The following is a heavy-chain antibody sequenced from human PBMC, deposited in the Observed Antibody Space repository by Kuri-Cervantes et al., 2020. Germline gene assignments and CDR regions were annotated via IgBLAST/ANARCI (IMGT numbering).Heavy chain of an antibody. J-gene: IGHJ4*02. D-gene: IGHD3-22*01. V-gene: IGHV3-21*03. CDR1: GFTFSSYS. CDR3: ARDSWYYGTTGYYGFDF. CDR2: ISSRSSYI. Sequence: GGSLRLSCAASGFTFSSYSMNWVRQAPGKGLEWVSSISSRSSYIYYADSVKGRFTISRDNAKNSLYLQMNSLRAEDTAVYYCARDSWYYGTTGYYGFDFWGQGTLVTVSS.